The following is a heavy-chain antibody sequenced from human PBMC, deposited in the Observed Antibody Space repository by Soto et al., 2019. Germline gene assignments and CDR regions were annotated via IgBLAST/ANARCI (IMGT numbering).Heavy chain of an antibody. CDR2: MNPNSGNT. D-gene: IGHD3-3*01. V-gene: IGHV1-8*01. CDR3: ARSGQVGNWFDP. J-gene: IGHJ5*02. CDR1: GYTFTSYD. Sequence: QVQLVQSGAEVKKPGASVKVSCKASGYTFTSYDINWVRQATGQGLEWMGWMNPNSGNTGYAQKFQGRVTMNRNTSIRTADMELSSMRSEDTAVYYCARSGQVGNWFDPWGQGTLVTVSS.